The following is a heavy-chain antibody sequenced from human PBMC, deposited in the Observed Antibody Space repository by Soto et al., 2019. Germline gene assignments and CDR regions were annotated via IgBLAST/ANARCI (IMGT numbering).Heavy chain of an antibody. CDR3: ARRAQWLDLYYYYGMDV. D-gene: IGHD6-19*01. Sequence: PGGSLRLSCAASGFTFSSYWMHWVRQAPGKGLVWVSRINSDGSSTSYADSVKGRFTISRDNAKNTLYLQMNSLRAEDTAVYYCARRAQWLDLYYYYGMDVWGQGTTVTVSS. CDR1: GFTFSSYW. V-gene: IGHV3-74*01. J-gene: IGHJ6*02. CDR2: INSDGSST.